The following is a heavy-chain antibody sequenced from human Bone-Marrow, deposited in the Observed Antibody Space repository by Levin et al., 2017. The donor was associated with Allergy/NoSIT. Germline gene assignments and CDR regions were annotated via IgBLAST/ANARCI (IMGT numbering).Heavy chain of an antibody. D-gene: IGHD4-17*01. V-gene: IGHV4-30-2*01. CDR3: ARGLSWGDYHYFDR. CDR1: GGSLSSGGYS. CDR2: IYQTGTT. J-gene: IGHJ5*02. Sequence: SETLSLTCAVSGGSLSSGGYSSTWIRQPPGKSLEWIGYIYQTGTTYYNPSLEIRVTISLDRSKNQFSLTLTSVTAADPAGYFCARGLSWGDYHYFDRWGPGILVTVSS.